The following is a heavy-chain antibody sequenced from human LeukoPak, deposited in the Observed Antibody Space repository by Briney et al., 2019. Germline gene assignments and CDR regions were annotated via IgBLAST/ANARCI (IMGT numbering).Heavy chain of an antibody. CDR1: SASITSSPYF. CDR2: ISYSGNT. Sequence: SETLSLTCTVSSASITSSPYFWGWIRQSPGKGLEWIGSISYSGNTYYNPSLKSRVTISVDMSKNQFSLKLNSVTAADTAVYYCAREETGENSGFYRTLGAFDIWGQGTMVTVSS. D-gene: IGHD6-19*01. J-gene: IGHJ3*02. CDR3: AREETGENSGFYRTLGAFDI. V-gene: IGHV4-39*07.